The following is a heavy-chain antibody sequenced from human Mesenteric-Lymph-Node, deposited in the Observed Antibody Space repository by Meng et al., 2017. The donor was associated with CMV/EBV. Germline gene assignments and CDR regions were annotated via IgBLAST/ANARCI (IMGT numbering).Heavy chain of an antibody. CDR1: GYTFTNYG. J-gene: IGHJ5*02. CDR3: ARLLPYYYDSSGYYWFDP. D-gene: IGHD3-22*01. Sequence: ASVKVSCKASGYTFTNYGISWVRQAPGQGLEWMGWISAYNGNTNYAQKLQGRVTMTTDTSTSTAYMELRSLRSDDTAVYYCARLLPYYYDSSGYYWFDPWGQGTLVTVSS. V-gene: IGHV1-18*01. CDR2: ISAYNGNT.